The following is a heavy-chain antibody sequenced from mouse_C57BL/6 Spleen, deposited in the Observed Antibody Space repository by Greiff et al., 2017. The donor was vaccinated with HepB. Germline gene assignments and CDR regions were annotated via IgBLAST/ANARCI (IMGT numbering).Heavy chain of an antibody. Sequence: EVQLQQSGPELVKPGASVKISCKASGYTFTDYYMNWVKQSHGKSLEWIGDINPNNGGTSYNQKFKGKATLTVDKSSSTAYMELRSLTSEDSAVYYGARSDGSSLFAYWGQGTLVTVSA. V-gene: IGHV1-26*01. CDR1: GYTFTDYY. CDR3: ARSDGSSLFAY. D-gene: IGHD1-1*01. CDR2: INPNNGGT. J-gene: IGHJ3*01.